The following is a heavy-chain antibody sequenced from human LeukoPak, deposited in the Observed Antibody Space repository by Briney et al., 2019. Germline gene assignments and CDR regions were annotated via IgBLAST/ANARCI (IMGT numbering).Heavy chain of an antibody. CDR1: RYTFTSYD. CDR3: ARLAETPDYYSNGGYFYLGY. V-gene: IGHV1-8*01. D-gene: IGHD3-22*01. Sequence: GASVKVSCKASRYTFTSYDINWVREAAGQGLEWMGWMSPNTGRTGYAQKFQGRVTMTRDTSITTAYMELTSLTYEDTAVYYCARLAETPDYYSNGGYFYLGYWGQGTPVTVSS. J-gene: IGHJ4*02. CDR2: MSPNTGRT.